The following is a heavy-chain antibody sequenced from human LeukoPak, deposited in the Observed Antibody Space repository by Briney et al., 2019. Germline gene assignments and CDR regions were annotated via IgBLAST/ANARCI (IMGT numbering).Heavy chain of an antibody. D-gene: IGHD3-3*01. Sequence: PSETLSLTCTVSGGSISSYYWSWIRQPPGKGLEWIGYIYYSGSTNYNPSLKSRVTISVDTSKNQFSLKLSSVTAADTAVYYCARAGEYDFWSVYYDVWGQGTLVTVSS. CDR2: IYYSGST. CDR3: ARAGEYDFWSVYYDV. CDR1: GGSISSYY. V-gene: IGHV4-59*01. J-gene: IGHJ4*02.